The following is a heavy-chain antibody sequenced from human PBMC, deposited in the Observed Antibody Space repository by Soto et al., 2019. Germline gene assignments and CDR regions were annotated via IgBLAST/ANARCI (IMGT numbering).Heavy chain of an antibody. CDR2: INQDGSER. CDR1: GLTFRNDW. J-gene: IGHJ4*02. D-gene: IGHD4-17*01. V-gene: IGHV3-7*03. Sequence: GGSLRLSCAGSGLTFRNDWLSWVRQAPGKVLEWVANINQDGSERYYVDSVRGRFTISRDNVENSLYLQLNSLRPEETAVYYCAVYGYGVSAAAYWGQGTLVTVSS. CDR3: AVYGYGVSAAAY.